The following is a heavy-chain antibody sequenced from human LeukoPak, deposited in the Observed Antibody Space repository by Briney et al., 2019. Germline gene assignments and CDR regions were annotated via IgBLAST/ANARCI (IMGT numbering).Heavy chain of an antibody. Sequence: PSQTLSLTCTVSGGSVISGTYYWTWIRQPAGKGLEWIGRIYTSGSTNFNPSLKSRVTMSVDTSKNQFSLKLSSVTAADTAVYYCARAPRRGGSVDYWGQGTLVTVSS. D-gene: IGHD3-10*01. V-gene: IGHV4-61*02. CDR2: IYTSGST. J-gene: IGHJ4*02. CDR1: GGSVISGTYY. CDR3: ARAPRRGGSVDY.